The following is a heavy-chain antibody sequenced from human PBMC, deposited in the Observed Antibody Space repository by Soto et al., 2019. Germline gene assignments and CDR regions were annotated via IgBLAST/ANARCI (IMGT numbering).Heavy chain of an antibody. J-gene: IGHJ6*02. CDR2: IIPIFGTA. CDR3: ASDCSSTSCHYGMDV. V-gene: IGHV1-69*01. Sequence: QVQLVQSGAEVKKPGSSVKVSCKASGGTFRSYAISWVRQAPGQGLEWMGGIIPIFGTANYAQKFQGRVTITADESTSTAYRELSSLRSEDTAVYYCASDCSSTSCHYGMDVWGQGTTVTVSS. D-gene: IGHD2-2*01. CDR1: GGTFRSYA.